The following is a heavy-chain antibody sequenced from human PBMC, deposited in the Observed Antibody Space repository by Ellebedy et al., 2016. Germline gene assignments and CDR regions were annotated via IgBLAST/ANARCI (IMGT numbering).Heavy chain of an antibody. CDR3: ARPVFKGTGDNWFDS. J-gene: IGHJ5*01. CDR1: GFIFSSSA. V-gene: IGHV3-30-3*01. Sequence: GESLKISCAASGFIFSSSAMSWVRHTPGKGLEWVGVISGDGTYKSYGDSLQGRVTISRDNSKNTLYLQLDSLRAADTAVYYCARPVFKGTGDNWFDSWGQGTLVTVSS. D-gene: IGHD7-27*01. CDR2: ISGDGTYK.